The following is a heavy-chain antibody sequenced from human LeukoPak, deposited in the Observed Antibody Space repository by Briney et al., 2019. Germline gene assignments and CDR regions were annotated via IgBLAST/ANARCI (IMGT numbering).Heavy chain of an antibody. CDR3: ARFRAGVGEPYGDY. CDR1: GYTFTSYG. V-gene: IGHV1-18*01. CDR2: ISVYNGNT. J-gene: IGHJ4*02. D-gene: IGHD3-10*01. Sequence: ASVKVSCKASGYTFTSYGFSWVRQAPGQGLEWMGWISVYNGNTNYAQKLQGRVTMTTDTSTSTAYMELRSLRSNDTAVYYCARFRAGVGEPYGDYWGQGTLVTVSS.